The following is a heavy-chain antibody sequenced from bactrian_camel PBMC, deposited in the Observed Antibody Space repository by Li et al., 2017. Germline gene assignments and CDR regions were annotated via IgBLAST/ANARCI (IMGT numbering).Heavy chain of an antibody. V-gene: IGHV3S53*01. CDR1: EYTLNSYC. J-gene: IGHJ6*01. CDR3: AADLGPCQVRGRNLVPRPTTFGY. CDR2: IDTDDST. D-gene: IGHD1*01. Sequence: VQLVESGGGSVQPGGSLRLSCTVSEYTLNSYCVGWFRQAPGKEREAVAAIDTDDSTSYAGSVKGRFTASKDNGKNTLYLQMNSLKPEDTAMYYCAADLGPCQVRGRNLVPRPTTFGYWGQGTQVTVS.